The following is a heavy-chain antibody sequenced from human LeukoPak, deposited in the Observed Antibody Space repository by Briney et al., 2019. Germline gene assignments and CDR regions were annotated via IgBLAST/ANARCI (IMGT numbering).Heavy chain of an antibody. CDR3: ATGGLTPAWGY. CDR1: GYTFTSYG. CDR2: ISAYNGNT. J-gene: IGHJ4*02. Sequence: ASVKVSCTASGYTFTSYGIRWVRQAPGQGLEWMGWISAYNGNTNYAQKFQGRVTMTEDTSTDTAYMELSSLRSEDTAVYYCATGGLTPAWGYWGQGTLVTVSS. V-gene: IGHV1-18*01. D-gene: IGHD1-14*01.